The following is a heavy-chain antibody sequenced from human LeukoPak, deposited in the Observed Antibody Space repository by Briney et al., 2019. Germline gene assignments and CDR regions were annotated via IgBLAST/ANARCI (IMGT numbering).Heavy chain of an antibody. CDR3: ARQPGVTAAFVI. D-gene: IGHD4-11*01. J-gene: IGHJ3*02. Sequence: SETLSLTCTISGASITNYYWSWVRQPPGKGLEWIAYSHNSGENTYNPTPKRRSTISLDTSETQFSLKRRSVAAAHTALYYWARQPGVTAAFVIWGEGTTVTVSA. CDR1: GASITNYY. V-gene: IGHV4-59*08. CDR2: SHNSGEN.